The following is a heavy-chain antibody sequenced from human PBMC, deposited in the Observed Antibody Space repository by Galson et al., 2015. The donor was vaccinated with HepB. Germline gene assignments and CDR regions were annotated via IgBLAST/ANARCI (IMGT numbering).Heavy chain of an antibody. CDR3: ARTLQWPHIDNWFDP. J-gene: IGHJ5*02. V-gene: IGHV6-1*01. D-gene: IGHD6-19*01. Sequence: CAISGDSVSSNSAAWNWIRQSPSRGLEWLGRTYYRSKWYNDYAVSVKSRITINPDTSKNQFSLQLNSVTPEDTAVYYCARTLQWPHIDNWFDPWGQGTLVTVSS. CDR2: TYYRSKWYN. CDR1: GDSVSSNSAA.